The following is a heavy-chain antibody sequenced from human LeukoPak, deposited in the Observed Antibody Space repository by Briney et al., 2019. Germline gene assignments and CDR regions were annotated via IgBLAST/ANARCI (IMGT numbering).Heavy chain of an antibody. D-gene: IGHD3-10*01. Sequence: ASVKVSCKASGYTFTGYYMHWVRQAPGQGLEWMGWINPNSGGTNYAQEFQGRVTMTRDTSISTAYMELSRLRSDDTAVYYCAIDSSLGYGSGSYYNVYWFDPWGQGTLVTVSS. CDR1: GYTFTGYY. V-gene: IGHV1-2*02. CDR3: AIDSSLGYGSGSYYNVYWFDP. CDR2: INPNSGGT. J-gene: IGHJ5*02.